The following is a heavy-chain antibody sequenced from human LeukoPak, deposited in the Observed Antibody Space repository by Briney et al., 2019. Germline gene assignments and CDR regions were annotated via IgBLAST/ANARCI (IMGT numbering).Heavy chain of an antibody. CDR3: ARDLKDRSGSYYFDY. CDR2: IDDGGNT. D-gene: IGHD3-22*01. V-gene: IGHV4-38-2*02. J-gene: IGHJ4*02. Sequence: SETLSLTCTVSGYSISSGFYWGWIRQPPGKGLEWIGNIDDGGNTYYNPSLKSRVTMSVDTSKNQFSLKLSSVTAADTAVYYCARDLKDRSGSYYFDYWGQGTLVTVSS. CDR1: GYSISSGFY.